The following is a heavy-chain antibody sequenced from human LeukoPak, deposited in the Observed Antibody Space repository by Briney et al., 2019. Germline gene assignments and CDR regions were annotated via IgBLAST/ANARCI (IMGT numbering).Heavy chain of an antibody. CDR3: ARASGDIVETATMGSY. CDR1: GFTFSSYS. J-gene: IGHJ4*02. Sequence: GGSLRLSCAASGFTFSSYSMNWVRQAPGKGLEWVSSISSNSSSIYYADSVKGRFTISRDNAKNSLYLQMNSLRAEDTAVYYCARASGDIVETATMGSYWGQGTLVTVSS. V-gene: IGHV3-21*01. CDR2: ISSNSSSI. D-gene: IGHD5-18*01.